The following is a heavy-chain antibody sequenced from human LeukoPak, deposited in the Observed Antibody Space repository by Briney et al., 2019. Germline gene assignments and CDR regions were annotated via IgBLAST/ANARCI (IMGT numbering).Heavy chain of an antibody. CDR1: GFTFSSYA. J-gene: IGHJ4*02. V-gene: IGHV3-30*04. Sequence: PGGSLRLSCAASGFTFSSYAMHWVRQAPGKGLEWVAVISYDGSNKYYADSVKGRFTISRDNSKNTLYLQMYSLRAEDTAVYYCARETQQLVGYYFDYWGQGTLVTVSS. CDR3: ARETQQLVGYYFDY. CDR2: ISYDGSNK. D-gene: IGHD6-13*01.